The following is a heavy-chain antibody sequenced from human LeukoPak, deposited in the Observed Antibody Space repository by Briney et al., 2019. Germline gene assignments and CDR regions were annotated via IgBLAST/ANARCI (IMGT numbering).Heavy chain of an antibody. J-gene: IGHJ4*02. CDR1: GFTFSSYG. CDR2: IWYGGSNK. Sequence: GRSLRLSCAASGFTFSSYGMHWVRQAPGKGLEWVAVIWYGGSNKYYADSVKGRFTISRDNSKNTLYLQMNSLRAEDTAVYYCARGEGDYGDSYYFDYWGQGTLVTVSS. CDR3: ARGEGDYGDSYYFDY. D-gene: IGHD4-17*01. V-gene: IGHV3-33*01.